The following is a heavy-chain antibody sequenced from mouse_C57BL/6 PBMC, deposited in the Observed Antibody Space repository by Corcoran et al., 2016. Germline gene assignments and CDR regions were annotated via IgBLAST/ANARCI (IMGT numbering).Heavy chain of an antibody. Sequence: QIQLVQSGPELKKPGETVKISCKASGYTFTTYGMSWVKQAPGKGLKWMGWINTYSGVPTYADDFKGRFAFSLETSASTAYLQINNLKNEDTATYFCARGGYSNYLAWFAYWGQGTLVTVS. D-gene: IGHD2-5*01. CDR3: ARGGYSNYLAWFAY. CDR1: GYTFTTYG. V-gene: IGHV9-3*01. CDR2: INTYSGVP. J-gene: IGHJ3*01.